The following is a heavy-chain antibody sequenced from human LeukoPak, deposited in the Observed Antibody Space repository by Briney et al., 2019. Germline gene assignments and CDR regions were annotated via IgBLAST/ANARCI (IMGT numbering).Heavy chain of an antibody. CDR3: AREATMVQGVFYYYYYMDV. CDR2: ISSSGSTI. V-gene: IGHV3-48*04. D-gene: IGHD3-10*01. CDR1: GFTFSSYS. J-gene: IGHJ6*03. Sequence: GGSLRLSCAASGFTFSSYSMNWVRQAPGKGLEWVSYISSSGSTIYYADSVKGRFTISRDNAKNSLYLQMNSLRAEDTAVYYCAREATMVQGVFYYYYYMDVWGKGTTVTVSS.